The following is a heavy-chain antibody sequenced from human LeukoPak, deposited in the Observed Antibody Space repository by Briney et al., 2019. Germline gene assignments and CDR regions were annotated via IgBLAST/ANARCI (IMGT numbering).Heavy chain of an antibody. CDR2: IKSKTDSGTT. D-gene: IGHD1-1*01. J-gene: IGHJ4*02. CDR3: TTSLRVEPH. V-gene: IGHV3-15*01. CDR1: GFTFSNAW. Sequence: GGSLRLSCAASGFTFSNAWMSWVRQAPGKGLEWVGRIKSKTDSGTTDYAAPVKGRFSISRDDSKTTLYLQMNSLKTEDTAIYYCTTSLRVEPHWGRGTLVTVSS.